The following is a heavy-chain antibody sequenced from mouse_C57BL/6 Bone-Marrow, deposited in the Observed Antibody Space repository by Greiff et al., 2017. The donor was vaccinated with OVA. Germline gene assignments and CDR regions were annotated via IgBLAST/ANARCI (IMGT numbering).Heavy chain of an antibody. D-gene: IGHD1-1*01. Sequence: VQLQQPGAELVRPGTSVKLSCKASGYTFTSYWMHWVQQRPGQGLEWIGVIDPSDSYTNYNQKFKGKATLTVDTSSSTAYMQLSSLTSEDSAVYYCARKITTVAYAMDYWGQGTSGTVSS. CDR1: GYTFTSYW. CDR2: IDPSDSYT. CDR3: ARKITTVAYAMDY. V-gene: IGHV1-59*01. J-gene: IGHJ4*01.